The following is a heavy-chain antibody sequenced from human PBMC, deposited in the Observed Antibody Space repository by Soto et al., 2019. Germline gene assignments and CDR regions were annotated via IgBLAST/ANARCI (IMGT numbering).Heavy chain of an antibody. J-gene: IGHJ3*02. CDR2: IIPIFGTA. CDR1: GGTFSSYA. V-gene: IGHV1-69*06. CDR3: ATWGSRAARSPHDAFDI. D-gene: IGHD6-6*01. Sequence: ASVKVSCKASGGTFSSYAISWVRQAPGQGLEWMGGIIPIFGTANYAQKFQGRVTITADKSTSTAYMELSSLRSEDTAVYYCATWGSRAARSPHDAFDIWGQGTMVTVSS.